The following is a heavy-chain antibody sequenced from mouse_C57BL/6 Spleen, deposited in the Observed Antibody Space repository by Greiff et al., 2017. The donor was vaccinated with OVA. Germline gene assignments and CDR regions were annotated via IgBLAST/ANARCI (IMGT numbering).Heavy chain of an antibody. CDR3: TREGSSWGFAY. Sequence: EVKLMESGEGLVKPGGSLKLSCAASGFTFSSYAMSWVRQTPEKRLEWVAYISSGGDYIYYADTVKGRFTISRDNARNTLYLQMSILKSEDTAMYYCTREGSSWGFAYWGQGTLVTVSA. V-gene: IGHV5-9-1*02. J-gene: IGHJ3*01. CDR2: ISSGGDYI. CDR1: GFTFSSYA.